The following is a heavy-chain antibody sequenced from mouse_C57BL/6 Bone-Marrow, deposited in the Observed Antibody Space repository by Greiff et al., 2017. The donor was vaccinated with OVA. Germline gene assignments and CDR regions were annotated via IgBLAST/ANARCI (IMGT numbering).Heavy chain of an antibody. Sequence: EVKLVESGGDLVKPGGSLKLSCAASGFTFSSYGMSWVRQTPDKRLEWVATISSGGSYTYYPDSVKGRFTISGDNAKNTLYLQMSSLKSEDTAMYYCASQIYYEYDYAMDDWGKGTSVTVSS. CDR1: GFTFSSYG. CDR2: ISSGGSYT. D-gene: IGHD2-4*01. CDR3: ASQIYYEYDYAMDD. J-gene: IGHJ4*01. V-gene: IGHV5-6*02.